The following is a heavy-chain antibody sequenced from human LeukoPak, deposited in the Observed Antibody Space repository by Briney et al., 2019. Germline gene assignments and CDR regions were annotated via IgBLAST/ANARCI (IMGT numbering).Heavy chain of an antibody. J-gene: IGHJ6*03. V-gene: IGHV3-21*01. CDR2: ISSSRSYI. Sequence: GGSLRLSCAASGFTFSSYSMNWVRQAPGKGLEWVSSISSSRSYIYYADSAKGRFTISRDNAKNSLYLQMNSLRAEDTGAYYCVGGSDYMDVWGKGTTVTVSS. CDR1: GFTFSSYS. D-gene: IGHD2-15*01. CDR3: VGGSDYMDV.